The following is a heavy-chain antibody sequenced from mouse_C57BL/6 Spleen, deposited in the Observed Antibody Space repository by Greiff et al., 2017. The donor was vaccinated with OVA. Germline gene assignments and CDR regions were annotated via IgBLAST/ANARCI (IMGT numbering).Heavy chain of an antibody. CDR1: GFNITDYY. J-gene: IGHJ2*01. CDR2: IDPEDGET. V-gene: IGHV14-2*01. Sequence: EVHLVESGAELVKPGASVKLSCTASGFNITDYYMHWVKQRPEQGLEWIGRIDPEDGETKYAPKFQGKATITADTSSNTAYLQLSSLTSEDTAVYYCARDYGSSYDFDYWGQGTTLTVSS. D-gene: IGHD1-1*01. CDR3: ARDYGSSYDFDY.